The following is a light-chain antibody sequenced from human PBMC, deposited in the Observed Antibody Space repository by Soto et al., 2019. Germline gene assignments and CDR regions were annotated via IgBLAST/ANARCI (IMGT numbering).Light chain of an antibody. CDR2: VNTDGSH. J-gene: IGLJ2*01. V-gene: IGLV4-69*01. CDR3: QTWGAGFSVV. Sequence: QAVVTQSPSASASLGASVKLTCTLSSGHSSYAIAWHQQQPEKGPRYLMKVNTDGSHNKGDGIPDRFSGSSSGAERYLTISSLHAEDEADYYCQTWGAGFSVVFGGGTKLTVL. CDR1: SGHSSYA.